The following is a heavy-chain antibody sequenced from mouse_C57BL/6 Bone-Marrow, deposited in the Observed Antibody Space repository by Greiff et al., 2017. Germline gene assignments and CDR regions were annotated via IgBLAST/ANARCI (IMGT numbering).Heavy chain of an antibody. CDR1: GYTFTSYG. Sequence: QVQLQQSGAELARPGASVKLSCKASGYTFTSYGISWVKQRTGQGLEWIGEIDPSDSYTNYNQKFKGKATLTVDTSSSTAYMQLSSLTSEDSAVYYCAREGYDYDYFDYWGQGTTLTVSS. CDR2: IDPSDSYT. D-gene: IGHD2-4*01. J-gene: IGHJ2*01. V-gene: IGHV1-50*01. CDR3: AREGYDYDYFDY.